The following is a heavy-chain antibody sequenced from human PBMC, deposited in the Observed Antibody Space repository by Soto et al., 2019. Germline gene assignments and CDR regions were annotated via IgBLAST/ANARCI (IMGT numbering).Heavy chain of an antibody. D-gene: IGHD5-12*01. CDR2: ISGSGGST. J-gene: IGHJ4*02. CDR3: AKGARDGYTLWVFDY. Sequence: GGSLRLSCAASGFTFSSYAMSWVRQAPGKGLEWVSAISGSGGSTYYADSVKGRFTISRDNSKNTLYLQMNSLRAEDTAVYYCAKGARDGYTLWVFDYWGQGTLVTVLL. CDR1: GFTFSSYA. V-gene: IGHV3-23*01.